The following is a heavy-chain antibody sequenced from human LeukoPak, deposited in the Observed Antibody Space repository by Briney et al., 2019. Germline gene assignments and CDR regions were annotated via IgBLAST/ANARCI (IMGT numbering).Heavy chain of an antibody. Sequence: ASVKVSCKASGYTFTDYYMHWVRQAPGQGLEWMGRINPNSGGTNYAQKFQARVTMTRDTSISTAYMELSRLRSDDTAVYYCAGSRRRGWWNYYYGMDVWGQGTTVTVSS. V-gene: IGHV1-2*06. D-gene: IGHD6-19*01. CDR2: INPNSGGT. CDR1: GYTFTDYY. J-gene: IGHJ6*02. CDR3: AGSRRRGWWNYYYGMDV.